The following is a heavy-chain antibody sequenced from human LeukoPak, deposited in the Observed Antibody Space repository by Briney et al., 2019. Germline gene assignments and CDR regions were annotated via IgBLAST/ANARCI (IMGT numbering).Heavy chain of an antibody. CDR2: IRQDGGEK. D-gene: IGHD3-3*01. CDR3: ASAYASYDFWSGYENFDF. J-gene: IGHJ4*02. CDR1: GIRFTTHW. Sequence: GGSLRLSCAASGIRFTTHWMNWVRQAPGKGLEWVASIRQDGGEKKCVDSVKGRFTISRDLAQNSLFLQMNSLRAEDTAVYYCASAYASYDFWSGYENFDFWGQGTLVTVSS. V-gene: IGHV3-7*01.